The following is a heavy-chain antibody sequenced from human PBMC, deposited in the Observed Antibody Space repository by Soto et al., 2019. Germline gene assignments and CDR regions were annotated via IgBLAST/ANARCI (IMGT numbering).Heavy chain of an antibody. CDR3: ARRKSYYFDSSGYYYPFDY. CDR2: ISYSGST. J-gene: IGHJ4*02. D-gene: IGHD3-22*01. CDR1: GDSFSSSVYN. Sequence: PSETLSLTCTVSGDSFSSSVYNWGWIRQSPGKGLEWIGSISYSGSTYYNPSLKSRVTIFVDTSKNQFSLKLSSVTAADTAVYYCARRKSYYFDSSGYYYPFDYWGQGTLVTV. V-gene: IGHV4-39*01.